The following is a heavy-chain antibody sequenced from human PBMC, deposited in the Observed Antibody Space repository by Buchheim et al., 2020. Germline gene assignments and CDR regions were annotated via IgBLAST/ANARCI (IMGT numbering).Heavy chain of an antibody. Sequence: QVQLQQWGAGLLKPSETLSLTCAVYGGSFSGYYWSWIRQPPGKGLEWIGEINHSGSTNYNPSLKSRVTISVHTSKNQFSLKLSSVTAADTAVYYCARVVDIVVVPAARRRPWFDPWGQGTL. CDR3: ARVVDIVVVPAARRRPWFDP. V-gene: IGHV4-34*01. D-gene: IGHD2-2*03. CDR1: GGSFSGYY. J-gene: IGHJ5*02. CDR2: INHSGST.